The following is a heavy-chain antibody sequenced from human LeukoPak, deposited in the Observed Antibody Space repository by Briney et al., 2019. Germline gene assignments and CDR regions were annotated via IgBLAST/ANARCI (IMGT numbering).Heavy chain of an antibody. CDR2: IYTSGST. Sequence: SETLSLTCTVSGGSTSSYYWSWIRQPAGKGLEWIGRIYTSGSTNYNPSLKSRVTMSVDTSKNQFSLKLSSVTAADTAVYYCARGVWNYDSSGYYYYYYYMDVWGKGTTVTVSS. CDR1: GGSTSSYY. D-gene: IGHD3-22*01. J-gene: IGHJ6*03. CDR3: ARGVWNYDSSGYYYYYYYMDV. V-gene: IGHV4-4*07.